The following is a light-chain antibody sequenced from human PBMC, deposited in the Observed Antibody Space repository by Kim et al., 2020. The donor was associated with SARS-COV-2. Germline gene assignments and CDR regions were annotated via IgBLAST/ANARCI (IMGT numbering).Light chain of an antibody. Sequence: APRRMAWITCGGDRIGSKSVKWYQQKPGQAPVLVIYNDSDRPSGIPERFSGSNFGDTVTLTISRVAAGDEADYYCQVWDSDSDHWVFGGGTQLTVL. CDR1: RIGSKS. CDR3: QVWDSDSDHWV. CDR2: NDS. V-gene: IGLV3-21*04. J-gene: IGLJ2*01.